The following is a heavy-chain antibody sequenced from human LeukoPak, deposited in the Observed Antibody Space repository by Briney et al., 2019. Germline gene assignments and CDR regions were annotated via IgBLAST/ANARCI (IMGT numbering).Heavy chain of an antibody. CDR1: GYTFTGYY. CDR3: ATNSTY. CDR2: INPNSGGT. V-gene: IGHV1-2*02. Sequence: ASVKVSCKASGYTFTGYYIHWVRQAPGQGFEWVGWINPNSGGTNYAQTFQGRVTMTRDTSISTAYMEVSSLRSDDTAVYYCATNSTYWGQGTLVTVSS. J-gene: IGHJ4*02. D-gene: IGHD5-24*01.